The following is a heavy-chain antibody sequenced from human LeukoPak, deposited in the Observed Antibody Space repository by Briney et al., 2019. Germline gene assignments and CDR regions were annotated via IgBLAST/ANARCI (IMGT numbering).Heavy chain of an antibody. J-gene: IGHJ3*01. D-gene: IGHD3-22*01. V-gene: IGHV3-9*01. CDR1: GFTFDDYA. Sequence: GGSLRLSCAASGFTFDDYAMHWVRQAPGKGLEWVSGISWNSGSIGYADSVKGRFTISRDNAKNSLYLQMNSLRAEDTALYYCAKDNYYDSSGYYYTAFDVWGQGTMVTVSS. CDR2: ISWNSGSI. CDR3: AKDNYYDSSGYYYTAFDV.